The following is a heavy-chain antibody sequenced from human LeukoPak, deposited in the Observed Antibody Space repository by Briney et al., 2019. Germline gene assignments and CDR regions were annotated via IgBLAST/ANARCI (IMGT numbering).Heavy chain of an antibody. CDR2: VYYSGST. V-gene: IGHV4-59*01. CDR3: ARGGSRSYTSSTLDY. J-gene: IGHJ4*02. CDR1: SGAISTYY. D-gene: IGHD6-6*01. Sequence: SETLSLTCTVSSGAISTYYWNWIRQPPGKGLEWIGSVYYSGSTNYNPSLKSRVTISVDTSKNPFSLKLSSVTAADTAVFYCARGGSRSYTSSTLDYWGQGTLVTVSS.